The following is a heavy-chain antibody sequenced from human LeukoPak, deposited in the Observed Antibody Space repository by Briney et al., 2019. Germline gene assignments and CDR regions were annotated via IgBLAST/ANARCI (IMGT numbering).Heavy chain of an antibody. V-gene: IGHV4-59*01. J-gene: IGHJ4*02. CDR2: IYYSGST. Sequence: SETLSLTCTVSGGSISSYYWSWIRQPPGKGLEWIGYIYYSGSTTYNPSLKSRVTISVDTYKNQFSLKLSSVTAADTAVYYCARAVCSGGSCYDDYWGQGTLVTVSS. CDR1: GGSISSYY. CDR3: ARAVCSGGSCYDDY. D-gene: IGHD2-15*01.